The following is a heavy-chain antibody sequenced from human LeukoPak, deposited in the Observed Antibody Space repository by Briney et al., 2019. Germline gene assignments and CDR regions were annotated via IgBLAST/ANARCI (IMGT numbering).Heavy chain of an antibody. Sequence: GGSLRLSCAAYGFTFSNFWMSWVRQAPGRGLEWVAHIHPKGNEKDHAESVEGRFTISRDNVKNSLFLQMHGLRVEDTAVYYCARGDDFSGDYWGQGTLVTVSS. J-gene: IGHJ4*02. V-gene: IGHV3-7*04. CDR2: IHPKGNEK. CDR1: GFTFSNFW. D-gene: IGHD1-1*01. CDR3: ARGDDFSGDY.